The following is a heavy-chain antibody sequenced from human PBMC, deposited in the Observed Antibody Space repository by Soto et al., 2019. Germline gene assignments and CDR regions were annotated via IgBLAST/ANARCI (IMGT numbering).Heavy chain of an antibody. CDR2: ISTTSSYI. CDR3: AREGSLYGDSVSNCADY. CDR1: GFTFSSYS. V-gene: IGHV3-21*01. D-gene: IGHD4-17*01. J-gene: IGHJ4*02. Sequence: GGSLRLSCAASGFTFSSYSMIWVRQAPGKGLEWVSSISTTSSYIYYADSVKGRFTISRDNAKNSLFLQMNSLRAEDTAVYYCAREGSLYGDSVSNCADYWGQGTRVTVSS.